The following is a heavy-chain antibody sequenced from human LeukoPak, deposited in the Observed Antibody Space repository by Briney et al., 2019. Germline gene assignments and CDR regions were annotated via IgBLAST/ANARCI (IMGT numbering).Heavy chain of an antibody. J-gene: IGHJ2*01. D-gene: IGHD3-22*01. CDR2: ISSSGSIM. Sequence: PGGSLRLSCAASGFTFSDYYMSWVRQAPGKGLEWVSYISSSGSIMFYADSVKGRFTISRDNAKNSLYLQMNGLRAEDTAVYYCATRVVAQIYWYFDLWGRGALVTVSS. CDR1: GFTFSDYY. V-gene: IGHV3-11*01. CDR3: ATRVVAQIYWYFDL.